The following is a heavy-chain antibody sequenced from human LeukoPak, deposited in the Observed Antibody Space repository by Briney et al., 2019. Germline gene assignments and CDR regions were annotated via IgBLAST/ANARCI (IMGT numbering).Heavy chain of an antibody. Sequence: GGSLRLSCAAFGFIFSNYPMNWVRQAPGKGQEWVSNVRPGDSARSYADSVRGRFTISRDDAKNSLYLQMNSLRVEDTAFYYCAKDNRRHYTSGPNPDSLHWGQGALVTVSS. V-gene: IGHV3-48*01. CDR2: VRPGDSAR. J-gene: IGHJ4*02. D-gene: IGHD6-19*01. CDR1: GFIFSNYP. CDR3: AKDNRRHYTSGPNPDSLH.